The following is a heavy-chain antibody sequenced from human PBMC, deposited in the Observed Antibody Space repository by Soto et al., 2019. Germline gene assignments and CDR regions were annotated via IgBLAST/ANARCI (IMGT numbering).Heavy chain of an antibody. V-gene: IGHV1-2*04. D-gene: IGHD4-17*01. J-gene: IGHJ6*02. CDR1: GYTFTGYY. CDR3: AREPSMSVTLESRTYGMDV. Sequence: ASVKVSCKASGYTFTGYYMHWVRQAPGQGLEWMGWINPNSGGTNYAQKFQGWVTMTRDTSISTAYMELSRLRSDDTAVYYCAREPSMSVTLESRTYGMDVWGPGTTVTVSS. CDR2: INPNSGGT.